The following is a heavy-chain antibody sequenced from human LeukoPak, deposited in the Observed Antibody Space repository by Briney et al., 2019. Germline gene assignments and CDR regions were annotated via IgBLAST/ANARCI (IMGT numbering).Heavy chain of an antibody. V-gene: IGHV4-59*01. CDR3: ARKVESKWFDP. J-gene: IGHJ5*02. CDR1: GGSISGYY. CDR2: IYDSGTT. D-gene: IGHD1-1*01. Sequence: SETLSLTCTVSGGSISGYYWSWVRQPPGKGLEWIGYIYDSGTTNYNPSLKSRVTISVDTSKNRFSLKLTSVSSADTAVYYCARKVESKWFDPWGQGTLVTVSS.